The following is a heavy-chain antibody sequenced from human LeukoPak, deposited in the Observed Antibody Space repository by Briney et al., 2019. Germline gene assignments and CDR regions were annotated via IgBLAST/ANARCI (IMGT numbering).Heavy chain of an antibody. J-gene: IGHJ4*02. D-gene: IGHD1/OR15-1a*01. V-gene: IGHV3-7*01. CDR2: IKQDGSEK. CDR3: AKDSPSRTATTEVPVDC. CDR1: GFTFSSYW. Sequence: GGSLRLSCAASGFTFSSYWMSWVRQAPGKGLEWVANIKQDGSEKYYVDSVKGRFTISRDNAKNSLYLQMNSLRAEDTAVYYCAKDSPSRTATTEVPVDCWGQGTLVTVSS.